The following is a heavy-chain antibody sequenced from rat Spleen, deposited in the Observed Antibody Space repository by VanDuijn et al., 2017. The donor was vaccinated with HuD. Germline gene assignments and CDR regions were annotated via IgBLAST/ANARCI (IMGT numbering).Heavy chain of an antibody. CDR3: ASRDY. V-gene: IGHV5-29*01. CDR2: ISFDGSST. J-gene: IGHJ2*01. Sequence: EVHLVESGGGLVPPGRSLKLSCAVSGFTFSDYAMAWVRQAPTKGLEWVATISFDGSSTYYGDSVKGRFTISRDNAKSTLYLQMDSLRSEDTATYYCASRDYWGQGVMVTVSS. CDR1: GFTFSDYA.